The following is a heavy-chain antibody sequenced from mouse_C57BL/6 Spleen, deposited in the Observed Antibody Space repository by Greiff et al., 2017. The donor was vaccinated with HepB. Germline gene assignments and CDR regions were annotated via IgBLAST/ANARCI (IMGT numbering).Heavy chain of an antibody. Sequence: EVNVVESGGGLVKPGGSLKLSCAASGFTFSSYTMSWVRQTPEKRLEWVATISGGGGNTYYPDSVKGRFTISRDNAKNTLYLQMSSLRSEDTALYYCARRGPLYYYAMDYWGQGTSVTVSS. V-gene: IGHV5-9*01. CDR2: ISGGGGNT. J-gene: IGHJ4*01. D-gene: IGHD3-3*01. CDR3: ARRGPLYYYAMDY. CDR1: GFTFSSYT.